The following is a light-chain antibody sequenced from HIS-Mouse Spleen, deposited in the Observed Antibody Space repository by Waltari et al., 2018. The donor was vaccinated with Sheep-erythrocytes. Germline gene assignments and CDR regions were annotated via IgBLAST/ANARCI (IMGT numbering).Light chain of an antibody. V-gene: IGLV3-1*01. CDR3: QAWDSSTEV. CDR1: KLGDKY. CDR2: QDS. J-gene: IGLJ2*01. Sequence: SYELTQPPSVSVSPGQTASITCTGDKLGDKYACWYQQKPGQSPVLVIYQDSKRPSGTPGRFSGSNSWNTATLTISGTQAMDEADYYCQAWDSSTEVFGGGTKLTVL.